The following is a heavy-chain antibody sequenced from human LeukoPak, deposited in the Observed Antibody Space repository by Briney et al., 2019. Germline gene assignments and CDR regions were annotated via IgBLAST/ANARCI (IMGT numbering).Heavy chain of an antibody. J-gene: IGHJ4*02. Sequence: ASVKVSCKASGYTFTNYYIHWVRQAPGQGLEWMGKINPNGDSANYAQKFQGRVTMTRDSSTSTVYMELSSLRSEDTAVYYCARDGFAVIGVTWSDHWGQGTLVTVSS. CDR2: INPNGDSA. CDR3: ARDGFAVIGVTWSDH. V-gene: IGHV1-46*01. D-gene: IGHD2-21*01. CDR1: GYTFTNYY.